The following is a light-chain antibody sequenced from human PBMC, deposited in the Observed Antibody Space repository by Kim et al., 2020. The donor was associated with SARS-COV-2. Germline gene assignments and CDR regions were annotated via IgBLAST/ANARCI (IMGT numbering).Light chain of an antibody. Sequence: SYELTQPPSVSVSPGQTASITCSGDKLGDKYAYWYQQKPGQSPVVVIYQDNKLPSGIPARFSGSNSGNTATLTISGTQAMDEADYYCQAWDSRSYVVFGGGTKLTVL. J-gene: IGLJ2*01. V-gene: IGLV3-1*01. CDR3: QAWDSRSYVV. CDR1: KLGDKY. CDR2: QDN.